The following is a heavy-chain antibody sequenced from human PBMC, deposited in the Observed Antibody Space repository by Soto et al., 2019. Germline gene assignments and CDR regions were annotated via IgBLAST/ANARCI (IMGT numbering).Heavy chain of an antibody. CDR2: IYYSGST. CDR3: ARDLKLRIAAAGYFDP. V-gene: IGHV4-31*03. D-gene: IGHD6-13*01. J-gene: IGHJ5*02. Sequence: TSETLSLTCTVSGGSISTRSSYWGWIRQPPGKGLEWIGYIYYSGSTYYNPSLKSRVTISVDTSKNQFSLKLSSVTAADTAVYYCARDLKLRIAAAGYFDPWGQGTLVTVSS. CDR1: GGSISTRSSY.